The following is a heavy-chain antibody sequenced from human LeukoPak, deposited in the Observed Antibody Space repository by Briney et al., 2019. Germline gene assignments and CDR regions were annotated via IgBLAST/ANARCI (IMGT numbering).Heavy chain of an antibody. D-gene: IGHD2-21*02. J-gene: IGHJ4*02. Sequence: GGSLRLSCAASGFTFSSYGMHWVRQAPGKGLEWVTFIRYDGSNKYFADSVKGRFTISRDNSKNTLFLQMNSLRAEDSAVCYCANQCGGGCSGDHWGQGTLVTVSS. V-gene: IGHV3-30*02. CDR1: GFTFSSYG. CDR2: IRYDGSNK. CDR3: ANQCGGGCSGDH.